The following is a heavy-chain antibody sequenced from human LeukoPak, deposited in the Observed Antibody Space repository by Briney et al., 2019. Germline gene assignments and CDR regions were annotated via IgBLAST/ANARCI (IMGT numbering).Heavy chain of an antibody. V-gene: IGHV4-39*01. CDR3: ARIGTAWYKWFDP. Sequence: PSETLSLTCTVSGGSIYSDSYYWGWIRQPPGKGLEWIGSIYYIGSTYYNPPLESRVTISVDTSKNQFSLNLSSVTAADTAVYYCARIGTAWYKWFDPWGQGTLVTVSS. D-gene: IGHD6-19*01. CDR1: GGSIYSDSYY. J-gene: IGHJ5*02. CDR2: IYYIGST.